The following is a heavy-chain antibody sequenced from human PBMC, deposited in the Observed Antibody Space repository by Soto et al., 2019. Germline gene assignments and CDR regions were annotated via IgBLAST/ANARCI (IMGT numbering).Heavy chain of an antibody. CDR3: ASIRRYYDFWSGYSAPYYYGMDV. CDR2: INHSGST. V-gene: IGHV4-34*01. Sequence: PSETLSLTCAVYGGSFSGYYWSWIRQPPGKGLEWIGEINHSGSTNYNPSLKSRVTISVDTSKNQFSLKLSSVTAADTAVYYCASIRRYYDFWSGYSAPYYYGMDVCGQVSTGTVSS. J-gene: IGHJ6*02. CDR1: GGSFSGYY. D-gene: IGHD3-3*01.